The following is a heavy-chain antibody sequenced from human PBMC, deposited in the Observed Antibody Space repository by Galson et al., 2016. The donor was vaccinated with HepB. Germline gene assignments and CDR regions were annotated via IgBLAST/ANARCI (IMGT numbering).Heavy chain of an antibody. CDR1: GYTLSELS. CDR3: TTILRGNNCFDP. V-gene: IGHV1-24*01. CDR2: FDPEDGNK. D-gene: IGHD2/OR15-2a*01. Sequence: SVKVSCKVSGYTLSELSVYWVRQVPGKGLEWMGGFDPEDGNKVYAQKFQGRVAVSEDTSTDTAYMELSSLRSDDTAVYYCTTILRGNNCFDPWGQGTLVTVSS. J-gene: IGHJ5*02.